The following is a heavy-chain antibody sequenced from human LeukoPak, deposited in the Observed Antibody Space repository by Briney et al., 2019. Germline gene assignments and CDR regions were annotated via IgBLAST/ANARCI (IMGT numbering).Heavy chain of an antibody. CDR3: AKDSAYAYYGSGSYWDY. V-gene: IGHV3-23*01. J-gene: IGHJ4*02. Sequence: GGSLRLSCAASGFTFSSYAMSWVRQAPGKGLEWVSNISGSGVSGGNTYYADSVKGRFTISRDNSKNTLYLQMNSLRAEDTAVYYCAKDSAYAYYGSGSYWDYWGQGTLVTVSS. D-gene: IGHD3-10*01. CDR1: GFTFSSYA. CDR2: ISGSGVSGGNT.